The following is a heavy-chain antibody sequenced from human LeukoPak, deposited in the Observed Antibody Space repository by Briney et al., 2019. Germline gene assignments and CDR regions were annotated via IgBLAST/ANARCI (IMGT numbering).Heavy chain of an antibody. Sequence: SEPLSLTCTVSGGSISSSSYYWGWIRQPPGKGPGWIGSIYYSGSTYYNPSLKSRVTISVDTSKNQFSLKLSSVTAADTAVYYCARVLYSSSWLGGYYYYYYMDVWGKGTTVTISS. D-gene: IGHD6-13*01. CDR2: IYYSGST. CDR3: ARVLYSSSWLGGYYYYYYMDV. J-gene: IGHJ6*03. V-gene: IGHV4-39*07. CDR1: GGSISSSSYY.